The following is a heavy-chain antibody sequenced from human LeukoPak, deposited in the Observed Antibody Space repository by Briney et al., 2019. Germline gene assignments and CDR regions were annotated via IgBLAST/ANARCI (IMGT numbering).Heavy chain of an antibody. CDR2: INHSGST. CDR1: GGSFSGYY. D-gene: IGHD6-19*01. Sequence: PSETLSLTCAVYGGSFSGYYWSWNRQPPGKGLEWIGEINHSGSTNYNPSLKSRVTISVDTSKNQFSLKLSSVTAADTAVYYCARALGWYAGYFDYWGQGTLVTVSS. V-gene: IGHV4-34*01. CDR3: ARALGWYAGYFDY. J-gene: IGHJ4*02.